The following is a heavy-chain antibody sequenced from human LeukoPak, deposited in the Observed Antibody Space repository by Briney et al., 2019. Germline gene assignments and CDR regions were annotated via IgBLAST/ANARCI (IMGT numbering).Heavy chain of an antibody. Sequence: GGSLRLSCAASGFTFSSYAMSWVRQAPGKGLEWVSAISGNGGSTYYADSVKGRFTISRDNSKNTLYLQMNSLRAEDTAVYYCAKSGVGLRGGFDYWGQGTLVTVSS. J-gene: IGHJ4*02. CDR3: AKSGVGLRGGFDY. CDR2: ISGNGGST. V-gene: IGHV3-23*01. D-gene: IGHD5-12*01. CDR1: GFTFSSYA.